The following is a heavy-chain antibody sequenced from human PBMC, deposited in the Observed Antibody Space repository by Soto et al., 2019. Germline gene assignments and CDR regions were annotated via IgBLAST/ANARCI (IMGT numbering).Heavy chain of an antibody. Sequence: GESLKISCEGSGYSFTNYWISWVRQMPGKGLEWMGRIDPSDSYTNYSPSFQGHVTISVDKSISTAYLQWSSLKASDTAMYYCARQSSGWYDDYWGQGTLVTVSS. CDR2: IDPSDSYT. V-gene: IGHV5-10-1*01. D-gene: IGHD6-19*01. CDR1: GYSFTNYW. CDR3: ARQSSGWYDDY. J-gene: IGHJ4*02.